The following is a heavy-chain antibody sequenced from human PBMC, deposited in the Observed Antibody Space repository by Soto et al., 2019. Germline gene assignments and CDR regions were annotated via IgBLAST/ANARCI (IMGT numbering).Heavy chain of an antibody. CDR3: ARLEVRYDILIGYSPYYFDY. V-gene: IGHV4-39*01. Sequence: PSETLPLTCTVSGGSISSSSYYWGWIRQPPGKGLEWIGSIYYSGSTYYNPSLKSRVTISVDTSKNQFSLKLSSVAAADTAVYYCARLEVRYDILIGYSPYYFDYWGQGTLVTVS. D-gene: IGHD3-9*01. CDR2: IYYSGST. J-gene: IGHJ4*02. CDR1: GGSISSSSYY.